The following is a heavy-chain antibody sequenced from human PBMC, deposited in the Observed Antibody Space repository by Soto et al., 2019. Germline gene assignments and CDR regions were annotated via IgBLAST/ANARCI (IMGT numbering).Heavy chain of an antibody. V-gene: IGHV3-49*03. D-gene: IGHD3-9*01. J-gene: IGHJ3*02. CDR1: GFTFGDYA. CDR2: IRSKAYGGTT. CDR3: TRGGKTYYDILTGGAGAFDI. Sequence: GGSLRLSCTASGFTFGDYAMSWFRQAPGKGLEWVGFIRSKAYGGTTEYAASVKGRFTISRDDSKSIAYLQMNSLKTEDTAVYYCTRGGKTYYDILTGGAGAFDIWGQGTMVTVSS.